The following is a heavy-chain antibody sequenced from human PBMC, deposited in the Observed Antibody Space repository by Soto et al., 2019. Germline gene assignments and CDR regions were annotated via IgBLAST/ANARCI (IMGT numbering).Heavy chain of an antibody. D-gene: IGHD1-20*01. J-gene: IGHJ4*02. CDR1: GGSTSSSDW. CDR2: IHRAGVT. V-gene: IGHV4-4*02. CDR3: LEPSRTELCLSLTSVTAADAAVDSGGGTPEIHPR. Sequence: QVHLQESGPGLVKPSETLSLTCAISGGSTSSSDWWTWVRQPPGEGLEWIGKIHRAGVTNYNSSPQPPVEEYKWNGGYKRDCDSSYSSSPKSPLSLPLEPSRTELCLSLTSVTAADAAVDSGGGTPEIHPRWGQGILGPVSS.